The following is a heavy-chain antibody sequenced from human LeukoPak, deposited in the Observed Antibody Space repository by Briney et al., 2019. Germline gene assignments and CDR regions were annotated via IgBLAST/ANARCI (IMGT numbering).Heavy chain of an antibody. Sequence: GGSLRLSCAASGFTFSSYGMHWVRQAPGKGLEWVAVISYDGSNKYYADSVKGRFTISRDNFKNTLYLQMNSLRAEDTAVYYCAKDYYDSSGYPFPQDWGQGNLVTVSS. J-gene: IGHJ4*02. CDR1: GFTFSSYG. D-gene: IGHD3-22*01. CDR2: ISYDGSNK. V-gene: IGHV3-30*18. CDR3: AKDYYDSSGYPFPQD.